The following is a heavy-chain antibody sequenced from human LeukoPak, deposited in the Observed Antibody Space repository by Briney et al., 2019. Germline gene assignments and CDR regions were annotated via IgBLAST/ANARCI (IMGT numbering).Heavy chain of an antibody. CDR3: AKIGANVGF. J-gene: IGHJ4*02. CDR1: GFTFSNYW. Sequence: GGSLRLSCAASGFTFSNYWMHWVRQAPGKGLVWVSRINSDGINTSYADSVKGRFTISRDNARNTLNLQMNSLRAEDTAVYYCAKIGANVGFWGQGTLVTVSS. CDR2: INSDGINT. V-gene: IGHV3-74*01. D-gene: IGHD4/OR15-4a*01.